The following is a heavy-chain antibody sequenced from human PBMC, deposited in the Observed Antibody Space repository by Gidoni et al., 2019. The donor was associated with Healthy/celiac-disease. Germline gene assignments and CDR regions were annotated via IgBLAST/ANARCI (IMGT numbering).Heavy chain of an antibody. CDR2: IYSSGST. J-gene: IGHJ4*02. V-gene: IGHV4-39*01. CDR3: ARSYYDFWSFFDY. CDR1: GGSISSSSYY. Sequence: QLQLHESFTGLVNPSETLSPTCTFSGGSISSSSYYWGWVRQPPGKGLEWIGSIYSSGSTYYNPSLKSRVTISVDTTKNQFSLKLSSVTAADTAVYYCARSYYDFWSFFDYWGQGTLVTVSS. D-gene: IGHD3-3*01.